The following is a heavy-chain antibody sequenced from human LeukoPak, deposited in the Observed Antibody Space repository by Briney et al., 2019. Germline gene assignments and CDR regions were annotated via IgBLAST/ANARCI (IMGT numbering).Heavy chain of an antibody. Sequence: PSQTLSLTCTVSGGSISSGGYYWTWIRQHPGKGLEWIGCIYYSGSTYYNPSLKSRVTISVDTSKNQFSLRLSSVTAADTAVYYCALGYCGGGSCYAREYFQHWGQGTLVTVSS. V-gene: IGHV4-31*03. CDR1: GGSISSGGYY. D-gene: IGHD2-15*01. CDR2: IYYSGST. J-gene: IGHJ1*01. CDR3: ALGYCGGGSCYAREYFQH.